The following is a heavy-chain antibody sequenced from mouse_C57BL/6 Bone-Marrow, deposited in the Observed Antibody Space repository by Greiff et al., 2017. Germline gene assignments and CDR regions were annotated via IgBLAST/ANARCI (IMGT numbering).Heavy chain of an antibody. CDR3: ARGYADGYWYFDV. CDR2: IDPNSGGT. Sequence: QVQLKQPGAELVKPGASVKLSCKASGYTFTSYWMHWVKQRPGRGLEWIGRIDPNSGGTKYNEKFKSKATLTVDKPSSTAYMQLSSLTSEDSAVYYCARGYADGYWYFDVWGTGTTVTVSS. CDR1: GYTFTSYW. D-gene: IGHD2-2*01. J-gene: IGHJ1*03. V-gene: IGHV1-72*01.